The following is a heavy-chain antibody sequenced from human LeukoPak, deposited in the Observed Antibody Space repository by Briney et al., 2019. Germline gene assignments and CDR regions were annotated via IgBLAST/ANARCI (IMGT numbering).Heavy chain of an antibody. D-gene: IGHD4-17*01. CDR1: GFTFDDYA. CDR3: AKDIERTTVTTIYAFDI. V-gene: IGHV3-9*01. Sequence: PGRSLRLSCAASGFTFDDYAMHWVWQAPGKGLEWVSGISWNSGYIGYADSVKGRFTISRDNAKNSLYLQMNSLRAEDTALYYCAKDIERTTVTTIYAFDIWGQGTMVTVSS. J-gene: IGHJ3*02. CDR2: ISWNSGYI.